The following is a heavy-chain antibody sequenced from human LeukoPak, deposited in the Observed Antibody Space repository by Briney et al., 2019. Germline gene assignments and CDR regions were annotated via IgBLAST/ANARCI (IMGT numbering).Heavy chain of an antibody. CDR1: GGSFSGYY. Sequence: SETLSLTCAVYGGSFSGYYWSWIRQPPGKGLEWIGEINHSGSTNYNPSLKSRVTISVDTSKNQFSLKLSSVTAADTAVYYCARARQRYYYDSSGFFDYWGQGTLVTVSP. CDR2: INHSGST. V-gene: IGHV4-34*01. D-gene: IGHD3-22*01. J-gene: IGHJ4*02. CDR3: ARARQRYYYDSSGFFDY.